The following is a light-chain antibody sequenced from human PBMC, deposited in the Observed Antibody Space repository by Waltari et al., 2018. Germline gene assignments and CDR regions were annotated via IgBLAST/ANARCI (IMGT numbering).Light chain of an antibody. V-gene: IGLV2-14*01. CDR1: SSDVGGYNY. J-gene: IGLJ3*02. CDR3: SSDTSSSTWV. Sequence: QSALTQPASVSGSPGQSITISCTGTSSDVGGYNYVSWYQQHPGKAPKVMIYDVSKRPSGVSNRFSGSKSGNTASLTISVLQAEDEADYYCSSDTSSSTWVFGGGTKLTVL. CDR2: DVS.